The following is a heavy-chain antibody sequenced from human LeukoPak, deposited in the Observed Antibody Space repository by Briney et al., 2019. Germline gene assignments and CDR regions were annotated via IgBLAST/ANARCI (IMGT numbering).Heavy chain of an antibody. J-gene: IGHJ5*02. CDR1: GYTLTELS. CDR3: ASGFYDSGSLAGCDP. V-gene: IGHV1-24*01. D-gene: IGHD3-10*01. Sequence: GASVKVSCKVSGYTLTELSMHWVRQAPGKGLEWMGGFDPEDGETIYAQKFQGRVTLTEDTSTDTAYMELSSLRSADTAVYYCASGFYDSGSLAGCDPWGQGTLVTVSS. CDR2: FDPEDGET.